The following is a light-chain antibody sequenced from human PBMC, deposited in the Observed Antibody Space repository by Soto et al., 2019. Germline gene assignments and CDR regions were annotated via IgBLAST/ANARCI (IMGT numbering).Light chain of an antibody. CDR2: EVS. CDR1: SSAIGGFNY. J-gene: IGLJ1*01. V-gene: IGLV2-14*01. Sequence: QAVVTQPASVSGSPGQSITISCTASSSAIGGFNYVSWYQQHPGKAPQLLIYEVSYRPSGVSNRFSGSKSGKTASLTISGLQAEDEADYYCSTYTSISTYVFGTGTKLTVL. CDR3: STYTSISTYV.